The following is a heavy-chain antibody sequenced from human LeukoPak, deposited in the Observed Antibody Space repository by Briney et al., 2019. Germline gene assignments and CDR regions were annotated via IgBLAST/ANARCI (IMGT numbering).Heavy chain of an antibody. J-gene: IGHJ3*01. V-gene: IGHV3-30-3*01. D-gene: IGHD3-3*01. Sequence: HSGGSLRLSCAASGFTFSDYAMHWVRQAPGKGLEWVAVLSYGGTNKYYADSVKGRFTISRENSKNTMFLQMNSLRAEDTAVYHCARDRSGYANDAFDFWGQGTMVTVSS. CDR1: GFTFSDYA. CDR3: ARDRSGYANDAFDF. CDR2: LSYGGTNK.